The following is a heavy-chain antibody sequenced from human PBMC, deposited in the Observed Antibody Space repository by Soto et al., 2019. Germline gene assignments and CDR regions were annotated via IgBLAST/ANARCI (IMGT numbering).Heavy chain of an antibody. J-gene: IGHJ4*02. V-gene: IGHV1-3*01. D-gene: IGHD1-1*01. CDR2: INAGNGNT. CDR3: AREGYNWNDDAYPYYFDY. CDR1: GYTFTSYA. Sequence: ASVKVSCKASGYTFTSYAMHWVRQAPGQRLEWMGWINAGNGNTKYSQKFQGRVTITRDTSASTAYMELSSLRSEDTAVYYCAREGYNWNDDAYPYYFDYWGQGTLVTVSS.